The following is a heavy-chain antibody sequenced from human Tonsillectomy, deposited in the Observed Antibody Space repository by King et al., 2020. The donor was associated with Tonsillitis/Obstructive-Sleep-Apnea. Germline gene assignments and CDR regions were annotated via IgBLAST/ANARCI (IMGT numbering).Heavy chain of an antibody. CDR1: GFTFSTFW. CDR3: AGVLDYYDSSVYRGFDI. Sequence: VQLVESGGGLVQPGGSLRLSCAASGFTFSTFWMSWVRQAPGKGLEWVANIKEDGREKYYVDSVKGRFTISRDNAKNSLYLQMNSLRAEDTAVYYCAGVLDYYDSSVYRGFDIWGQGTIVTVSS. CDR2: IKEDGREK. D-gene: IGHD3-22*01. V-gene: IGHV3-7*03. J-gene: IGHJ3*02.